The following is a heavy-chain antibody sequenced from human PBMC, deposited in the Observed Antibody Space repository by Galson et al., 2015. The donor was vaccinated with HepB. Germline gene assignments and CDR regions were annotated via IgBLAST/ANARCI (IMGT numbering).Heavy chain of an antibody. CDR3: AREQVDGFSSGPPDY. Sequence: SVKVSCKASGYVLTKYAFNWVRQAPGKGLEWMGWIKVYNGDTNYAQKFKGRVAMTTDASKDTVYMELRGLTSEDTAIYYCAREQVDGFSSGPPDYWGQGALITVSP. D-gene: IGHD3-3*01. V-gene: IGHV1-18*01. J-gene: IGHJ4*02. CDR2: IKVYNGDT. CDR1: GYVLTKYA.